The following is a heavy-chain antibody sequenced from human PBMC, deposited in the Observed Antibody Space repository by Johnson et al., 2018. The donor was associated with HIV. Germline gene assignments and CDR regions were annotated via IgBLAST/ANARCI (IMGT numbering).Heavy chain of an antibody. CDR3: ARVSRLGDIAVLSHAFDI. Sequence: QMQLVESGGGVVQPGRSLRLSCAASGFTFSSYAMHWVRQAPGKGMEWVAVISYDGSNKYYADSVKGRFTISRDNAKNSLYLQMNSLRAEDTALYYCARVSRLGDIAVLSHAFDIWGQGTMVTVSS. V-gene: IGHV3-30*04. CDR1: GFTFSSYA. CDR2: ISYDGSNK. J-gene: IGHJ3*02. D-gene: IGHD6-19*01.